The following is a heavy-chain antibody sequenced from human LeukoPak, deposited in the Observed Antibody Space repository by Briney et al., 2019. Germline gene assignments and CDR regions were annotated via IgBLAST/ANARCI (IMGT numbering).Heavy chain of an antibody. CDR1: GFIFSDYY. CDR3: ARSPPPAHNHLDY. D-gene: IGHD5-24*01. CDR2: MNSDGSKI. V-gene: IGHV3-11*01. Sequence: GGSLRLSCAASGFIFSDYYMNWIRQAPGKGLEWLSYMNSDGSKIYYANSVKGRFTVSRDNAENSLYLQMNSLRAEDTAVYYCARSPPPAHNHLDYWGQGALVTVSS. J-gene: IGHJ4*02.